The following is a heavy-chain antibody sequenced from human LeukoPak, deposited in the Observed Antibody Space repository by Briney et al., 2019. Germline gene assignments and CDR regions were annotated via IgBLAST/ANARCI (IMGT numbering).Heavy chain of an antibody. CDR2: ISSSGSTI. V-gene: IGHV3-48*03. Sequence: GGSLRLSCAASGFTFSSYEMNWVRQAPGKGLEWVSYISSSGSTIYYADSVKGRFTISRDNAKNSLYLQMNSLRAEDTAVYYCARGRNWGSHYFDYWGQGTLVTVSS. J-gene: IGHJ4*02. D-gene: IGHD3-16*01. CDR1: GFTFSSYE. CDR3: ARGRNWGSHYFDY.